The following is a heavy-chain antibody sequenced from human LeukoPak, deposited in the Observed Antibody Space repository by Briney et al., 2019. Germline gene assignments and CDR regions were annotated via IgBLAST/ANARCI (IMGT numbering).Heavy chain of an antibody. J-gene: IGHJ4*02. D-gene: IGHD6-19*01. CDR3: AKHPSSGWYYFDY. Sequence: GGPLELSWEAPGFTFSSYARHGFRQAPGKGLEGVAVISYDGSNKYYADSVKGRFTISRDNSKNTLYLQMSSLRAEDTAVYYCAKHPSSGWYYFDYWGQGTLVTVSS. CDR1: GFTFSSYA. V-gene: IGHV3-30*18. CDR2: ISYDGSNK.